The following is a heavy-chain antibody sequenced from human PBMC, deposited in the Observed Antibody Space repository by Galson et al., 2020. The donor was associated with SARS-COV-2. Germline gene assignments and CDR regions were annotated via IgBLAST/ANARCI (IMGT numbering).Heavy chain of an antibody. CDR3: ARGRFLEENYYYFYYMDV. J-gene: IGHJ6*03. CDR2: IGTAGDT. Sequence: GGSLRLSCAASGFTFSSYDMHWVRQATGKGLEWVSAIGTAGDTYYPGSVKGRFSISRENAKNSLYLQMNSLRAGDTAVYYCARGRFLEENYYYFYYMDVWGYGTTVTVSS. CDR1: GFTFSSYD. D-gene: IGHD3-3*01. V-gene: IGHV3-13*01.